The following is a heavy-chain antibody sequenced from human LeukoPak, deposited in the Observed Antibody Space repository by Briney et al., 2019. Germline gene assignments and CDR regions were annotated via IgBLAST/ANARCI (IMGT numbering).Heavy chain of an antibody. J-gene: IGHJ6*02. CDR2: ISGSGGST. Sequence: PGGSLRLSCAVSGFTFSSYAMTWVRQAPGKGLEWVSTISGSGGSTYYANSVQGRFTISRDNSKNTLYLQMNSLRAEDTAVYYCAREAGVANGGNSDYYYYYGMDVWGQGTTVTVSS. CDR1: GFTFSSYA. D-gene: IGHD4-23*01. CDR3: AREAGVANGGNSDYYYYYGMDV. V-gene: IGHV3-23*01.